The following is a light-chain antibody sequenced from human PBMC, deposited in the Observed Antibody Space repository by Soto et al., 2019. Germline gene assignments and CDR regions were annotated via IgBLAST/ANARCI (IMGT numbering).Light chain of an antibody. J-gene: IGKJ1*01. CDR2: GAS. CDR1: QSVSSSY. V-gene: IGKV3-20*01. Sequence: EIVLTQSPGTLSLSPGERATLSCRASQSVSSSYLAWYQQKPGQAPRLLIYGASSRATGIPDRFSGSGSGTDFTLTISRLDPEDFAVYYCQQRYSWPPTFGPGTKVDIK. CDR3: QQRYSWPPT.